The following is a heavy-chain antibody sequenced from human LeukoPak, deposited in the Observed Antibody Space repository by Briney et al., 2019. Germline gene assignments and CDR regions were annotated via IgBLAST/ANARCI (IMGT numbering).Heavy chain of an antibody. CDR3: ARGNLYYFDSSGYYFKFDY. V-gene: IGHV4-59*12. CDR1: GGSIGNYY. D-gene: IGHD3-22*01. CDR2: IYYSGST. Sequence: PSETLSLTCTVSGGSIGNYYWSWIRQPPGKGLEWIGYIYYSGSTNYNPSLKSRVTISVDTSKNQFSLKLSSVTAADTAVYYCARGNLYYFDSSGYYFKFDYWGQGTLVTVSS. J-gene: IGHJ4*02.